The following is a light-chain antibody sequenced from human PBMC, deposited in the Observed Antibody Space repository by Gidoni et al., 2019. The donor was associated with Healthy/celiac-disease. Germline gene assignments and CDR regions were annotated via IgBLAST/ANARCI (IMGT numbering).Light chain of an antibody. CDR2: DDS. J-gene: IGLJ2*01. CDR1: NIGSKS. Sequence: SYVPNQPPSVSVAPGQTARITCGGNNIGSKSVHWDQQKPGQAPVLVVYDDSDRPSGIPERFSGSNSGNTATLTISRVEAGDEADYYCQVWDSSSDLRVVFGGGTKLTVL. CDR3: QVWDSSSDLRVV. V-gene: IGLV3-21*02.